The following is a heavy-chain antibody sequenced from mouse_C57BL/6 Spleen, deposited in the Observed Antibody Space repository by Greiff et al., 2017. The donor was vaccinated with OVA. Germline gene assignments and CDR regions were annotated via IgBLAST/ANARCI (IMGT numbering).Heavy chain of an antibody. J-gene: IGHJ4*01. CDR2: ISSGSSTI. V-gene: IGHV5-17*01. Sequence: EVMLVESGGGLVKPGGSLKLSCAASGFTFSDYGMPWVRQAPEKGLEWVAYISSGSSTIYYADTVKGRFTISRDNAKNTLFLQMTSLRSQDTAMYYAARAYSNEYAMDYWGQGTSVTVSS. CDR3: ARAYSNEYAMDY. D-gene: IGHD2-5*01. CDR1: GFTFSDYG.